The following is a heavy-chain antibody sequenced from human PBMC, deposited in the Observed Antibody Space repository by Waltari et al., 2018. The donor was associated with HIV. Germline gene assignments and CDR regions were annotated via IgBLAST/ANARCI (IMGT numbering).Heavy chain of an antibody. J-gene: IGHJ5*01. CDR1: GFTFSNYP. CDR2: ISGSGVTE. CDR3: AKTGYDSGWTFDS. D-gene: IGHD6-19*01. Sequence: EVPLLASGGGLAQAGGSLRLSCAASGFTFSNYPMSWIRQAPGKGPEWVSGISGSGVTEYYADSVRGRFTISRDDSRNTLDLQMTNLRAEDTAMYYCAKTGYDSGWTFDSWGQGTLVTVSS. V-gene: IGHV3-23*01.